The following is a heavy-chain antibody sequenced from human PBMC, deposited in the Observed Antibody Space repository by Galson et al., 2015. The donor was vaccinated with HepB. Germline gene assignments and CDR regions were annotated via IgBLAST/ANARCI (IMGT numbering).Heavy chain of an antibody. CDR2: INAGNGNT. CDR3: ARDRTVAGYCSGGSCYLGYY. J-gene: IGHJ4*02. V-gene: IGHV1-3*01. Sequence: SVKVSCKASGYTFTSYAMHWVRQAPGQRLEWMGWINAGNGNTKYPQKFQGRVTITRDTSASTAYMELSSLRSEDTAVYYCARDRTVAGYCSGGSCYLGYYWGQGTLVTVSS. CDR1: GYTFTSYA. D-gene: IGHD2-15*01.